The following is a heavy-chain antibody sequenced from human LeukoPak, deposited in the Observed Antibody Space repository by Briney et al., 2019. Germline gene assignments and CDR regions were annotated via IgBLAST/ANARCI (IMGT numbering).Heavy chain of an antibody. CDR3: ARDTGDFWSGYFDY. J-gene: IGHJ4*02. CDR2: ISVQNGNT. Sequence: ASVTVSCKASGYTFKSNGISWVRQAPGQGLEGMGWISVQNGNTFYAQKFQGRVTINTVTSTSTAYMELRRLKSDDTAVYYCARDTGDFWSGYFDYWGQGSLVTVSS. V-gene: IGHV1-18*01. CDR1: GYTFKSNG. D-gene: IGHD3-3*01.